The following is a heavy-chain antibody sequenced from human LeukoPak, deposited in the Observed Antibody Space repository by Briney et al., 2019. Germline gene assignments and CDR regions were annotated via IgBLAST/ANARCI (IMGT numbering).Heavy chain of an antibody. CDR2: IKANSGGT. D-gene: IGHD3-10*01. J-gene: IGHJ5*02. V-gene: IGHV1-2*02. Sequence: ASVKVSCKASGYTFSDYYMHWLRQAPGQGLEWMGWIKANSGGTNYAQKFQGRVTMTRDTSISTAYMELSRLRSDDTAVYYCARDHVTMVRGVIFGFDPWGQGTLVTVSS. CDR1: GYTFSDYY. CDR3: ARDHVTMVRGVIFGFDP.